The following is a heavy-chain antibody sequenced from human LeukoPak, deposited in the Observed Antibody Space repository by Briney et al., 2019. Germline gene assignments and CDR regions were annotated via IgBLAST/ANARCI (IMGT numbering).Heavy chain of an antibody. CDR2: INPNSGGT. CDR1: GGTFSSYA. CDR3: AKSIAVAGTYWFDP. D-gene: IGHD6-19*01. J-gene: IGHJ5*02. Sequence: GASVKVSCKASGGTFSSYAISWVRQAPGQGLEWMGWINPNSGGTNYAQKFQGWVTMTRDTSISTAYMELSRLRSDDTAVYYCAKSIAVAGTYWFDPWGQGTLVTVSS. V-gene: IGHV1-2*04.